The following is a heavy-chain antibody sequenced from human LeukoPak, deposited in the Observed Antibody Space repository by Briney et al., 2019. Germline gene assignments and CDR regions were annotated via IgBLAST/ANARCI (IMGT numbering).Heavy chain of an antibody. Sequence: GGSLRLSCAASGFTFSSYAMSWVRQAPGKGLEWVSAISGGGGSTYYADSVKGRFTISRDNSKNTLYLQMNSLRAEDTALYYCAKGLYYDSSGYWVYWGQGTLVTVSS. CDR2: ISGGGGST. D-gene: IGHD3-22*01. CDR1: GFTFSSYA. CDR3: AKGLYYDSSGYWVY. V-gene: IGHV3-23*01. J-gene: IGHJ4*02.